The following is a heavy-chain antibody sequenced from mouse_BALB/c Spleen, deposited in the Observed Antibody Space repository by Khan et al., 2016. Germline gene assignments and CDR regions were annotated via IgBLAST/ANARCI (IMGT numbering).Heavy chain of an antibody. CDR1: GFTFNTYA. Sequence: EVQLVESGGGLVQPKGSLKLSCAASGFTFNTYAMNWVRQAPGKGLEWVARIRSKSNNYATYYADSVKDRFTISRDDSQSMLYLQMNNLKTEDTAMYYCVSRDLGYGSFDYWGQGTTLTVSS. CDR2: IRSKSNNYAT. J-gene: IGHJ2*01. D-gene: IGHD4-1*01. CDR3: VSRDLGYGSFDY. V-gene: IGHV10-1*02.